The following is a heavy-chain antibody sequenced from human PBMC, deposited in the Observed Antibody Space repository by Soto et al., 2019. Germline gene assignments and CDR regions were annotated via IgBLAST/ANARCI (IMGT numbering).Heavy chain of an antibody. D-gene: IGHD6-6*01. CDR3: PRGRWLVFFGDY. V-gene: IGHV3-30-3*01. J-gene: IGHJ4*02. CDR2: ISYDGSNK. Sequence: QVQLVESGGGVVQPGRSLRLSCAASGFTFSTYAMHWVRQAPGKGLEWVALISYDGSNKYYADSVKGRFTISRDNSKNTFYLKMTGLRPEDRVVYSCPRGRWLVFFGDYWGQGTLVTVSS. CDR1: GFTFSTYA.